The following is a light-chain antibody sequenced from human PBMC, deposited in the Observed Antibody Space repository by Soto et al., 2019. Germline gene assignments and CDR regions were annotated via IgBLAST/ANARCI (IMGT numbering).Light chain of an antibody. J-gene: IGLJ3*02. CDR2: EVS. CDR3: SAYTARSTLV. Sequence: QSALTQPPSVSGSPGQSVTISCTGTSSDVGSYNRVSWYQQSPGTAPKLMIYEVSNRPSGVSDRFSGSKSGNTASLNISGLQAEDEADYYCSAYTARSTLVFGGGTKLTVL. CDR1: SSDVGSYNR. V-gene: IGLV2-18*02.